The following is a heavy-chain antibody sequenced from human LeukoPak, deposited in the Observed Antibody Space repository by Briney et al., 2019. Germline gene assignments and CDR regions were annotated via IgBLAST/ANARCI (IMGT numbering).Heavy chain of an antibody. CDR3: ARPSGYSSSWYAYYFDY. D-gene: IGHD6-13*01. J-gene: IGHJ4*02. CDR2: INHSGST. Sequence: PSETLSLTCAVYGGSFSGYYWSWIRQPPGKGLEWIGEINHSGSTYYNPSLKSRVTISVDTSKNQFSLKPSSVTAADTAVYYCARPSGYSSSWYAYYFDYWGQGTLVTVSS. V-gene: IGHV4-34*01. CDR1: GGSFSGYY.